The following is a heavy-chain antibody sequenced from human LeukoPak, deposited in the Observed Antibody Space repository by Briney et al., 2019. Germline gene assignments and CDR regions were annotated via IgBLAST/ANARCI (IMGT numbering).Heavy chain of an antibody. CDR3: ARETGAYGSGRYYYYYMDV. V-gene: IGHV3-48*01. CDR1: GFTFSSYS. CDR2: ISSSSSTI. J-gene: IGHJ6*03. Sequence: GGSLRLSCAASGFTFSSYSMNWVRQAPGKGLEWVSYISSSSSTIYYADSVKGRFTISRDNAKNSFYLQMNSLRAEDTAVYYCARETGAYGSGRYYYYYMDVWGKGTTVTVSS. D-gene: IGHD3-10*01.